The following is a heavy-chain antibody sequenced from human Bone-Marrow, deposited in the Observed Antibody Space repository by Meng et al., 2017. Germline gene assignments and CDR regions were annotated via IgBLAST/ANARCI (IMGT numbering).Heavy chain of an antibody. Sequence: GESLKISCAASGFTFSSYGMHWVRQAPGKGLEWVAVISYDGSNKYYADSVKGRFTISRDNSKNTLYLQMNSLRAEDTAVYYCARDSLVYDYGDYRGTDYWGQGTLVTVSS. D-gene: IGHD4-17*01. V-gene: IGHV3-30*19. J-gene: IGHJ4*02. CDR1: GFTFSSYG. CDR2: ISYDGSNK. CDR3: ARDSLVYDYGDYRGTDY.